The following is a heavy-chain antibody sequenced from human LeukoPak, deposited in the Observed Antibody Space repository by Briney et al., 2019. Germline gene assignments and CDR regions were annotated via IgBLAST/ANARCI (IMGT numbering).Heavy chain of an antibody. CDR3: AKYYDFWSGYYPTYYYYGMDV. D-gene: IGHD3-3*01. CDR1: XG. CDR2: ISGSGGRT. V-gene: IGHV3-23*01. J-gene: IGHJ6*02. Sequence: XGMSWVRQAPGKGLEWVSAISGSGGRTYYAASVKPRFTISRDNSKNTLYLQMNSLTAEDTSVYYCAKYYDFWSGYYPTYYYYGMDVWGQGTTVTVSS.